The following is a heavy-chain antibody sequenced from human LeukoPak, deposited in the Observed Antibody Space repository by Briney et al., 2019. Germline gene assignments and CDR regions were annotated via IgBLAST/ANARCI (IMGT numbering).Heavy chain of an antibody. D-gene: IGHD3-3*01. CDR2: INREQTNT. J-gene: IGHJ4*02. V-gene: IGHV3-74*01. CDR3: ARGVVILDN. CDR1: GITFSDYW. Sequence: GGSLRLSCVVSGITFSDYWMHWVRQAPGKGLVWVSRINREQTNTSYADSVKGRFTISRDNAKNTLYLQMNSLKAEDTGVYYCARGVVILDNWGQGTLVTVSS.